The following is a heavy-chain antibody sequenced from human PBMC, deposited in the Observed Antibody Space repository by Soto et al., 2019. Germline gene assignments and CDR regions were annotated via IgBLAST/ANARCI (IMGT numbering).Heavy chain of an antibody. J-gene: IGHJ6*03. V-gene: IGHV4-59*01. D-gene: IGHD3-3*01. Sequence: PSETLSLTCTVSGGSISSYYWSWIRQPPGKGLEWIGYIYYSGSTNYNPSLRSRVTISVDTSKNQFSLKLTSVTAADTAVYYCATNSLDHDFWSGDGLENPYYYSYMDVWGKGTTVTVSS. CDR3: ATNSLDHDFWSGDGLENPYYYSYMDV. CDR1: GGSISSYY. CDR2: IYYSGST.